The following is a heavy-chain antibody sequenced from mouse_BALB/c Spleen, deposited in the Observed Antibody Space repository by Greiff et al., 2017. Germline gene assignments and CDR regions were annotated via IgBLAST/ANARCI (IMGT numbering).Heavy chain of an antibody. Sequence: QVQLQQSGPGLVAPSQSLSITCTVSGFSLTSYGVHWVRQPPGKGLEWLGVIWAGGSTNYNSALMSRLSISKDNSKSQVFLKMNSLQTDDTAMYYCAREDDSVGFAYWGQGTLVTVSA. D-gene: IGHD2-4*01. V-gene: IGHV2-9*02. CDR1: GFSLTSYG. CDR3: AREDDSVGFAY. CDR2: IWAGGST. J-gene: IGHJ3*01.